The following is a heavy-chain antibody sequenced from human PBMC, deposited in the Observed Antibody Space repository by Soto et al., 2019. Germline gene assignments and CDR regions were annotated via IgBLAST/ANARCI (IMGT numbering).Heavy chain of an antibody. CDR3: AKGQRDSNYYFYYVWYYYGMDV. Sequence: GGSLRLSCVGSGFTFSSYAMSWVRQSPGKGLEWVSAISGSGGSTYYADSVKGRFTISRDNSKNTLYLQMNSLRAEDTAVYYCAKGQRDSNYYFYYVWYYYGMDVWGQGTTVTVSS. CDR1: GFTFSSYA. V-gene: IGHV3-23*01. CDR2: ISGSGGST. J-gene: IGHJ6*02. D-gene: IGHD4-4*01.